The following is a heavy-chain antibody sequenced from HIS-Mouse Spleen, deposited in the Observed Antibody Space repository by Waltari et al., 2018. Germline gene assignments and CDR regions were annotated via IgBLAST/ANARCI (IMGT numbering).Heavy chain of an antibody. CDR3: ARDFHDFWSGYYGGDKKHDAFDI. CDR1: GGSISSYY. D-gene: IGHD3-3*01. J-gene: IGHJ3*02. Sequence: QVQLQESGPGLVKPSETLSLTCPVSGGSISSYYWSWIRQPAGKGLEWVGRIYTRGSTNYNPSLKSRVTMSVDTSKNQFSLKLSSVTAADTAVYYCARDFHDFWSGYYGGDKKHDAFDIWGQGTMVTVSS. CDR2: IYTRGST. V-gene: IGHV4-4*07.